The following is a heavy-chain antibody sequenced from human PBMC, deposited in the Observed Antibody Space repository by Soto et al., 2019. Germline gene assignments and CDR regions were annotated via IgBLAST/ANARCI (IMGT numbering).Heavy chain of an antibody. CDR1: GFTFDDYA. V-gene: IGHV3-9*01. Sequence: GGSLRLSCAASGFTFDDYAMHWVRQAPGKGLEWVSGINWNSAYIGYAESVKGQFIISRDNAKKLVHLQMTSLRTEDTALYYCAKAVSLAFDPLHVWGQGTKVTVSS. CDR2: INWNSAYI. J-gene: IGHJ3*01. D-gene: IGHD3-3*02. CDR3: AKAVSLAFDPLHV.